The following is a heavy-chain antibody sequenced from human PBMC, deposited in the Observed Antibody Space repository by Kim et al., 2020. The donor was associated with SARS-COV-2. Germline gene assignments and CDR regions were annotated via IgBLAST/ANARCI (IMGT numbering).Heavy chain of an antibody. D-gene: IGHD6-19*01. J-gene: IGHJ6*02. CDR3: ARDGGGQWLAYYYYGMDV. CDR2: ISSSSSTI. Sequence: GGSLRLSCAASGFTFSSYSMNWVRQAPGKGLEWVSYISSSSSTIYYADSVKGRFTISRDNAKNSLYLQMNSLRAEDTAVYYCARDGGGQWLAYYYYGMDVWGQGTTVTVSS. V-gene: IGHV3-48*04. CDR1: GFTFSSYS.